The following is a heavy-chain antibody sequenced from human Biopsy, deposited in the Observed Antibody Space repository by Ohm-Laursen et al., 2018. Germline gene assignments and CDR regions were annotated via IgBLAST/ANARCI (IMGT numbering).Heavy chain of an antibody. D-gene: IGHD3-3*01. CDR3: ARTPRDSFWSGSYKRGLWFDP. CDR1: GGSIISYY. V-gene: IGHV4-59*01. Sequence: TLSLTCRVSGGSIISYYWTWIRQPPGKGLEWIEHVYNGGITNYNPSLKSRVTISKDTSKNQFSLQVNSVTAADTAVYYCARTPRDSFWSGSYKRGLWFDPWGQGTLVIVSS. J-gene: IGHJ5*02. CDR2: VYNGGIT.